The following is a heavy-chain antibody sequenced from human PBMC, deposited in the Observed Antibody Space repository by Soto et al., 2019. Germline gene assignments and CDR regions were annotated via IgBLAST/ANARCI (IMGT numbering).Heavy chain of an antibody. CDR1: GGSFSGYY. CDR2: INNSGST. V-gene: IGHV4-34*01. Sequence: QVQLQQWGAGLLKPSETLSLTCAVYGGSFSGYYWSWIRQPPGKGLEWIGEINNSGSTNYNPSLKSRVTISVDTSKNQFSLKLSSVTAADTAVYYCARVRYGSGSYFLDYWGQGTLVTVSS. CDR3: ARVRYGSGSYFLDY. D-gene: IGHD3-10*01. J-gene: IGHJ4*02.